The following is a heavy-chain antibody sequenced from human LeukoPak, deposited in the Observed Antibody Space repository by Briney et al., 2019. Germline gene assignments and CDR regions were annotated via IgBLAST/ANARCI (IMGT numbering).Heavy chain of an antibody. D-gene: IGHD5-18*01. Sequence: SETLSLTCTVSGGSISSYYWNWIRQPPGKGLEWIGYISYSGSINYNPSLKSRVTISVDTSKNQFSLKLSSVTAADTAVYYCARGKTWIQLWDYWGQGTLVTVSS. CDR1: GGSISSYY. CDR2: ISYSGSI. V-gene: IGHV4-59*12. CDR3: ARGKTWIQLWDY. J-gene: IGHJ4*02.